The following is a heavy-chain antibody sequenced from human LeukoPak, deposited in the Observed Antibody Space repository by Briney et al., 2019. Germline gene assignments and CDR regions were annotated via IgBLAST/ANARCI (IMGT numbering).Heavy chain of an antibody. CDR3: VRGQKPYYYYGMDV. CDR1: GYTLTELS. J-gene: IGHJ6*02. Sequence: ASVTVPCKVSGYTLTELSMHWVRQAPGKGLEWMGGFDPEDGETIYAQKFQGRVTMTEDTSTDTAYMELSSLRSEDTAVYYCVRGQKPYYYYGMDVWGQGTTVTVSS. CDR2: FDPEDGET. V-gene: IGHV1-24*01.